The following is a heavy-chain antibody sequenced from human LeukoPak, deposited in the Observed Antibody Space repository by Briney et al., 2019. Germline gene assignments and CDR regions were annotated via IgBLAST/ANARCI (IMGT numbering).Heavy chain of an antibody. CDR1: GGTFSSYA. J-gene: IGHJ4*02. Sequence: SVKVSCKASGGTFSSYAISWVRQAPGQGLEWMGRIIPIFGTANYAQKFQGRVTITTDESTSTAYMELSSLRSEDTAVYYCARDHYESSGILMNWGQGTLVTVSS. D-gene: IGHD3-22*01. CDR2: IIPIFGTA. CDR3: ARDHYESSGILMN. V-gene: IGHV1-69*05.